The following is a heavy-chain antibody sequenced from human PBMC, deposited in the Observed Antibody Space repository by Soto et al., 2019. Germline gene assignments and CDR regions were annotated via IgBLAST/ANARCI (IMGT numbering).Heavy chain of an antibody. CDR3: ARDFAYFDS. CDR1: GGSFKSGSYS. CDR2: VHHTGRT. V-gene: IGHV4-61*01. D-gene: IGHD3-3*01. Sequence: SETLSLTCTVSGGSFKSGSYSWSWIRQPPGKGLEWIGYVHHTGRTSYNPSLKSRVSISMDTSKNQFSLNLDSVTAADTAVYFCARDFAYFDSWGQGTLVTVSS. J-gene: IGHJ4*02.